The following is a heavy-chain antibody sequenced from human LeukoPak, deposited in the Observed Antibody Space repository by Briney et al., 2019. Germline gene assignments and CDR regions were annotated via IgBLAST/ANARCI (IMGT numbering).Heavy chain of an antibody. CDR3: ARAFGGDRYNYAQYYYYMDV. CDR1: GGSISSSSYY. J-gene: IGHJ6*03. V-gene: IGHV4-39*01. Sequence: SETLSLTCTVSGGSISSSSYYWGWIRQPPGKGLEWIGSIYYSGSTYYNPSLKSRVTISVDTSKNQFSLKLSSVTAADTAVHYRARAFGGDRYNYAQYYYYMDVWGKGTTVTISS. CDR2: IYYSGST. D-gene: IGHD5-18*01.